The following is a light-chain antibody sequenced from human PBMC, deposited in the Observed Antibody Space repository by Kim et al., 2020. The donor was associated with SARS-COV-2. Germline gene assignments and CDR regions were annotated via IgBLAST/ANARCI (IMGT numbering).Light chain of an antibody. J-gene: IGLJ3*02. CDR2: QDT. V-gene: IGLV3-1*01. Sequence: VSPGQTASITCSGEKLGDKYACWYQQKPGQSPVVVIYQDTHRPSGIPERFSGSNSGNTATLTISGTQATDEADYYCQAWDTNTAWVFGGGTQLTVL. CDR3: QAWDTNTAWV. CDR1: KLGDKY.